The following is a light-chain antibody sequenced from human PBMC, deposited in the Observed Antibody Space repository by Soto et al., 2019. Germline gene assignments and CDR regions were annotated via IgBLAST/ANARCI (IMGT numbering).Light chain of an antibody. CDR2: GAS. Sequence: DIQMTRSPSSVYASIGGTVTSTCRASQDISTLLAWYQQKPGKSPKLLIYGASTLESGVPSRFGGSGSGTEFTLSITSLQPDDFATYYCQQCFWHWTFGQGTKVDIK. CDR1: QDISTL. J-gene: IGKJ1*01. V-gene: IGKV1-12*01. CDR3: QQCFWHWT.